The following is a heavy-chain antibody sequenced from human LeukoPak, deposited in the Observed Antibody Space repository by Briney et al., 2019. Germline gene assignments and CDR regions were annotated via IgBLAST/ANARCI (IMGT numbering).Heavy chain of an antibody. CDR2: IYDSGSI. V-gene: IGHV4-59*01. Sequence: PSETLSLTCTVSGGSISSYYWSWIRQPPGKGLEWIGYIYDSGSINYNPSLKSRVTISLDTSKSQFSLKLYSVTAADTAVYYCARGGSGYDSFYYYGMDVWGQGTTVTVSS. CDR1: GGSISSYY. CDR3: ARGGSGYDSFYYYGMDV. J-gene: IGHJ6*02. D-gene: IGHD5-12*01.